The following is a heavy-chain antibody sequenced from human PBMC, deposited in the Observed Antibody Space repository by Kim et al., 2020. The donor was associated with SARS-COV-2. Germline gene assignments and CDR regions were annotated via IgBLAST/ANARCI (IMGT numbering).Heavy chain of an antibody. CDR1: GGSFSGYY. CDR2: INHSGST. V-gene: IGHV4-34*01. J-gene: IGHJ6*02. Sequence: SETLSLTCAVYGGSFSGYYWSWIRQPPGKGLEWIGEINHSGSTNYNPSLKSRVTISVDTSKNQFSLKLSSVTAADTAVYYCARLRFLDGYYGMDVWGQGTTVTVSS. D-gene: IGHD3-3*01. CDR3: ARLRFLDGYYGMDV.